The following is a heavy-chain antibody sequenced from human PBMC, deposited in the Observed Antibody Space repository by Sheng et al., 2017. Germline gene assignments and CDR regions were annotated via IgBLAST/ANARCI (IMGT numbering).Heavy chain of an antibody. V-gene: IGHV3-33*01. J-gene: IGHJ6*02. Sequence: QVQLVESGGGVVQPGRSLRLSCAASGFTFSSYGMHWVRQAPGKGLEWVAVIWYDGSNKYYADSVKGRFTISRDNSKNTLYLQMNSLRAEDTAVYYCARGTRSRGGSAPLYGMDVWGQ. D-gene: IGHD6-13*01. CDR1: GFTFSSYG. CDR2: IWYDGSNK. CDR3: ARGTRSRGGSAPLYGMDV.